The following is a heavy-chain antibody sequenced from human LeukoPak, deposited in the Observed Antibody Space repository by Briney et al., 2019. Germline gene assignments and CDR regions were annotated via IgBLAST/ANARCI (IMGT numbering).Heavy chain of an antibody. Sequence: GGSLRLSCAASGFTFSSYWMSWVRQAPGKGLEWVANIKKDGSEKYYVDSVKGRFTISRDNSKNPLYLQMNSLRAEDTAVYYCAKDRSSSGWYVDAFDIWGQGTMVTVSS. V-gene: IGHV3-7*03. CDR1: GFTFSSYW. CDR3: AKDRSSSGWYVDAFDI. CDR2: IKKDGSEK. D-gene: IGHD6-19*01. J-gene: IGHJ3*02.